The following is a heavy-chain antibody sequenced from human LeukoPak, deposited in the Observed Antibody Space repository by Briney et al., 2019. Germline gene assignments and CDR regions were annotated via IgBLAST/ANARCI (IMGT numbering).Heavy chain of an antibody. D-gene: IGHD6-13*01. CDR2: IYHSGST. CDR3: ARSIAAAGTDSRFDY. CDR1: GFTFDDYA. J-gene: IGHJ4*02. Sequence: LRLSCAASGFTFDDYAMHWVRQAPGKGLEWIGYIYHSGSTYYNPSLKSRVTILVDRSKNQFSLKLSSVTAADTAVYYCARSIAAAGTDSRFDYWGQGTLVTVSS. V-gene: IGHV4-30-2*01.